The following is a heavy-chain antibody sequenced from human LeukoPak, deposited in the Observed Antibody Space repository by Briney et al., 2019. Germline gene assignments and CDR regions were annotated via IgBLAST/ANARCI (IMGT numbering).Heavy chain of an antibody. V-gene: IGHV3-66*02. Sequence: PGGSLRLSGAASGFTVSSNYMSWVRQAPGKGLEWVSVIYSGGSTYYADSVKGRFTISRDNSKNTLYLQMNSLRAEDTAVYYCASFLGGYSYLHWGQGTLVTVSS. CDR3: ASFLGGYSYLH. D-gene: IGHD3-22*01. CDR1: GFTVSSNY. CDR2: IYSGGST. J-gene: IGHJ4*02.